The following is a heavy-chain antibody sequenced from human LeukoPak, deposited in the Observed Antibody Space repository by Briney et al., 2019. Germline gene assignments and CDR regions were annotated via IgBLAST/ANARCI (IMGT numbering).Heavy chain of an antibody. CDR2: IKSKTDAETT. CDR1: GLTFSDAW. V-gene: IGHV3-15*01. J-gene: IGHJ5*02. D-gene: IGHD2-2*01. Sequence: PGGSLRLSCAASGLTFSDAWMTWVRQAPGKGLEWVGRIKSKTDAETTEYAPPVKGRFSISRDDSKDTLYLQMNSLRTEDTAVYYCAGPTCLRGGYCSTNPWGQGTLVTVSS. CDR3: AGPTCLRGGYCSTNP.